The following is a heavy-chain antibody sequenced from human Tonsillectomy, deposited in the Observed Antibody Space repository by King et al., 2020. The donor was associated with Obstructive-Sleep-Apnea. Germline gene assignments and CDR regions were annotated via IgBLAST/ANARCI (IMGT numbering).Heavy chain of an antibody. CDR2: IWYDGSNK. CDR3: ARGDGYNHDAFDI. Sequence: VQLVESGGGVVQPGRSLRLSCAASGFNFSSYGRHWVRQAPGKGLEWVAVIWYDGSNKYYVDSVKGRLTISSDNSKNTLYLQMNSLRAEDTAVYYCARGDGYNHDAFDIWGQGTMVTVSS. J-gene: IGHJ3*02. D-gene: IGHD5-24*01. V-gene: IGHV3-33*01. CDR1: GFNFSSYG.